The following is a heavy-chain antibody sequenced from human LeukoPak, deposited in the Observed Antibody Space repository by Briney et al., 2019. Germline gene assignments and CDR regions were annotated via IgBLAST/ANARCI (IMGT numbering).Heavy chain of an antibody. CDR1: GYSFTGYY. CDR2: INPNSGDT. V-gene: IGHV1-2*02. J-gene: IGHJ5*02. D-gene: IGHD3-3*01. Sequence: ASVKVSCKASGYSFTGYYMHWVRQAPGQGLEWMGWINPNSGDTNYAQKLQGRVTMTTDTSTSTAYMELRSLRSDDTAVYYCARGLEWLTRRHTWFDPWGQGTLVTVSS. CDR3: ARGLEWLTRRHTWFDP.